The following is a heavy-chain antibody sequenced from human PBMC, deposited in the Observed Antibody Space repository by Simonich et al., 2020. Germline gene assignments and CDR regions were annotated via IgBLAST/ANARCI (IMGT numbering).Heavy chain of an antibody. CDR3: AKDLGERITMIVVVIDAFDI. CDR1: GFTFSSYA. V-gene: IGHV3-23*01. J-gene: IGHJ3*02. Sequence: GGGLVQPGGSLRLSCAASGFTFSSYAMSWVRQAPGKGLEWVSAISGSGGSTYNADSVMGRFTISRDNSKNTLYLQMNSLRAEDTAVYYCAKDLGERITMIVVVIDAFDIWGQGTMVTVSS. D-gene: IGHD3-22*01. CDR2: ISGSGGST.